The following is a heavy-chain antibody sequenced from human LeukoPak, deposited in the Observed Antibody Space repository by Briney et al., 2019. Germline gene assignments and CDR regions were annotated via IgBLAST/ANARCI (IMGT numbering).Heavy chain of an antibody. V-gene: IGHV4-30-2*01. J-gene: IGHJ5*02. CDR1: GGSISSGGYS. CDR2: IYHSGST. Sequence: SQNLSRTCAVSGGSISSGGYSWSWIRQPPGKGLEWIGYIYHSGSTYYNPSLKSRVTISVDRSKNQFSLKLSSVTAADTAVYYCARLQRRYCSSTSCYLNWFDPWGQGTLVTVSS. D-gene: IGHD2-2*01. CDR3: ARLQRRYCSSTSCYLNWFDP.